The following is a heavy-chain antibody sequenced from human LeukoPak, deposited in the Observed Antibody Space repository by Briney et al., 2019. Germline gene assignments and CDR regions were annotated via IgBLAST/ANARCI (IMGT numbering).Heavy chain of an antibody. D-gene: IGHD6-6*01. V-gene: IGHV3-30*18. J-gene: IGHJ6*02. CDR3: AKDSSSSNYYYGMDV. CDR2: TSHDGNNK. Sequence: GGSLRLSCAASGFTFSSYGMHWGRHAPGKGLEWVAATSHDGNNKYYVDSVKGRFTVSRDNSKNTLYLQMNSLRAEDTAVYYCAKDSSSSNYYYGMDVWGQGTTVTVSS. CDR1: GFTFSSYG.